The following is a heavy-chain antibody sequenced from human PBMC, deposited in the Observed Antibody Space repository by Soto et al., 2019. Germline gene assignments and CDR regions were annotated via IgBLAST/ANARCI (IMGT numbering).Heavy chain of an antibody. Sequence: LRLSCAASGFTFSSYSMNWVRQAPGKGLEWVSSIGSSSSYIYYADSVKGRFTISRDNAKNSLYLQMNSLRAEDTAVYYCAREVYSGSYSDAFDIWGQGTMVTVSS. D-gene: IGHD1-26*01. CDR3: AREVYSGSYSDAFDI. J-gene: IGHJ3*02. V-gene: IGHV3-21*01. CDR2: IGSSSSYI. CDR1: GFTFSSYS.